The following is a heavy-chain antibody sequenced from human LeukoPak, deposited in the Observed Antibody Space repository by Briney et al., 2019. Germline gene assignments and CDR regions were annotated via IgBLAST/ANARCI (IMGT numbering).Heavy chain of an antibody. D-gene: IGHD1-26*01. V-gene: IGHV4-39*01. CDR2: IYHSGSN. J-gene: IGHJ4*02. CDR3: ARLRGPTTSQRIFDC. CDR1: GGSVSSDYS. Sequence: PETLSLTCTVSGGSVSSDYSWGWIRQPPGKGLEWIGSIYHSGSNYYNPSFNSRATISADTSKNQFSLKLSSVTAADTAVYYCARLRGPTTSQRIFDCWGQGTMVTVSS.